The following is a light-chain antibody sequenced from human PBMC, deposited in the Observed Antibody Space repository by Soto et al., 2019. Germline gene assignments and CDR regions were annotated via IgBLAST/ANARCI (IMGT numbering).Light chain of an antibody. CDR1: QGITTF. CDR3: LQHNSYPYT. V-gene: IGKV1-17*03. CDR2: GAS. J-gene: IGKJ2*01. Sequence: DIQMTQSPSVVSASVGDTVTVTCRASQGITTFLAWFRQRPGRVPERLIYGASSLQSGVPSRFSGRGSGTEFTLTISSLQPEDFGIYYCLQHNSYPYTFGPGTKLESK.